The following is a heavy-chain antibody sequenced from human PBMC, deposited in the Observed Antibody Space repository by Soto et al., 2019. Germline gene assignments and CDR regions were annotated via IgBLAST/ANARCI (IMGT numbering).Heavy chain of an antibody. Sequence: EVQLLESGGGLVQPGGSLRLSCAASGLTFSSYAMSWVRQAPGKGLEWVSVISGSGGSTYYADSVKGRFTLYRENSNNTLYLQMNSLRAEDTAVYYCAKRTLCWYFDLLGRGTLGTVSS. CDR1: GLTFSSYA. CDR3: AKRTLCWYFDL. CDR2: ISGSGGST. J-gene: IGHJ2*01. V-gene: IGHV3-23*01.